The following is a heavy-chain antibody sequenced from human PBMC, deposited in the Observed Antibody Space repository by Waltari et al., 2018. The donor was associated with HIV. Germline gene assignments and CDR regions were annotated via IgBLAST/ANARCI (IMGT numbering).Heavy chain of an antibody. CDR2: ISSSSSYI. D-gene: IGHD3-3*01. CDR1: GFTFSSYS. Sequence: EVQLVESGGGLVKPGGSLRLSCAASGFTFSSYSMHWVRQAPGKGLDWVSSISSSSSYIYYADSVKGRFTISRDNAKNSLYLQMNSLRAEDTAVYYCARDIRDFWSGYYGYWGQGTLVTVSS. CDR3: ARDIRDFWSGYYGY. J-gene: IGHJ4*02. V-gene: IGHV3-21*01.